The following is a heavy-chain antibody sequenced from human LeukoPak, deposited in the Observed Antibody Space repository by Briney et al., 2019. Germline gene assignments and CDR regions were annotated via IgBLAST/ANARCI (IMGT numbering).Heavy chain of an antibody. CDR1: GYTFTGYY. D-gene: IGHD5-18*01. Sequence: ASVKVSCKASGYTFTGYYMHWVRQAPGQGLEWMGWINPNSGGTNYAQKFQGWVTMTRDTPISTAYMELSRLRSDDTAVYCCAREIGSYGAKHYDYWGQGTLVTVSS. CDR2: INPNSGGT. CDR3: AREIGSYGAKHYDY. V-gene: IGHV1-2*04. J-gene: IGHJ4*02.